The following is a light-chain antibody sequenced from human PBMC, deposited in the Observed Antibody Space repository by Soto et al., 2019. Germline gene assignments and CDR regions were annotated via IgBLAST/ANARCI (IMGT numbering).Light chain of an antibody. CDR3: AAWDDSLNVSV. Sequence: QSVLTQPPSASGTPGQRVTISCSGSSSNIGSNTVNWYQQLPGTAPKLLIYSNNQRPSGVPDRFSGSKSGTSASLAISGLQSEDEADYYCAAWDDSLNVSVFGTGTKLTVL. CDR1: SSNIGSNT. CDR2: SNN. V-gene: IGLV1-44*01. J-gene: IGLJ1*01.